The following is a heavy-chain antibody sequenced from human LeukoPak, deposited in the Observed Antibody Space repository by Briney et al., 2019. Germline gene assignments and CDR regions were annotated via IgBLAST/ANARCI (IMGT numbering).Heavy chain of an antibody. Sequence: GGSLRLSCAASGFTFSSYAMSWVRQAPGKGLEWVSAISGSGGSTYYADSVKGRFTISRDNAKNSLYLQMNSLRAEDTAVYYCARGSGYFDYWGQGTLVTVSS. CDR3: ARGSGYFDY. D-gene: IGHD3-3*01. V-gene: IGHV3-23*01. J-gene: IGHJ4*02. CDR1: GFTFSSYA. CDR2: ISGSGGST.